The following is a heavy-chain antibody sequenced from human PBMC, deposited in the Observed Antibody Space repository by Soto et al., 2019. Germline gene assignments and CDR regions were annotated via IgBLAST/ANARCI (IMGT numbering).Heavy chain of an antibody. Sequence: QVQLQQWGAGLLKPSETLSLTCAVYGGSFSGYYWSWIRQPPGKGLEWIGEINHSGSNNYNPSLKSRVTISVDTSKNQFSLKLSSVTAADTAVYYCAGGYSGYGGAFDIWGQGTMVTVSS. V-gene: IGHV4-34*01. CDR3: AGGYSGYGGAFDI. J-gene: IGHJ3*02. CDR1: GGSFSGYY. D-gene: IGHD5-12*01. CDR2: INHSGSN.